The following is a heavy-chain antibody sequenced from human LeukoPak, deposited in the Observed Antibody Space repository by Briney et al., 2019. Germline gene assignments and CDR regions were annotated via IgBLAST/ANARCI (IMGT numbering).Heavy chain of an antibody. CDR1: GFTFSTYG. Sequence: GGSLRLSCAASGFTFSTYGMHWVRQAPGKGLEWVAVISYDGTNKYYADSVKGRFTISRDNSKNTLYLQMNSLRAEDTAVYYCAKDLGIVVVPAAIAGFDYWGQGTLATVSS. CDR3: AKDLGIVVVPAAIAGFDY. V-gene: IGHV3-30*18. D-gene: IGHD2-2*03. CDR2: ISYDGTNK. J-gene: IGHJ4*02.